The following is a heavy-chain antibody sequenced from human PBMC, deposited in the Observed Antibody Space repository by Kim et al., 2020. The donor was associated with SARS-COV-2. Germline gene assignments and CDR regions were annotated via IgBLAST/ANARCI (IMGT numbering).Heavy chain of an antibody. D-gene: IGHD3-10*01. J-gene: IGHJ4*02. V-gene: IGHV3-9*01. Sequence: VKGRFTISRDNAKNSRYLQMNSLRAEDTALYYCAKTNYYGSGSYLGYFDYWGQGTLVTVSS. CDR3: AKTNYYGSGSYLGYFDY.